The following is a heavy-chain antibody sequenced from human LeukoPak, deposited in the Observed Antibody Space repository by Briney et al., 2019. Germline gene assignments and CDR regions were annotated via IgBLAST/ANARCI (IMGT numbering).Heavy chain of an antibody. Sequence: PWDTLSLTCTVSGGSISSYYWNWIRQPAGKGLEWIGRIYTSGSTHYNPSLKSRVTMSVDMSKNQFSLKLSSVTAADTAVYYGARETTIFDYWGQGTLVTVSS. V-gene: IGHV4-4*07. CDR1: GGSISSYY. J-gene: IGHJ4*02. D-gene: IGHD4-17*01. CDR2: IYTSGST. CDR3: ARETTIFDY.